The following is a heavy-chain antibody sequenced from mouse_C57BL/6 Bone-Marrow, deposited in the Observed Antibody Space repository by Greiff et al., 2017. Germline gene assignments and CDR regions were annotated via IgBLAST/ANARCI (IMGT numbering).Heavy chain of an antibody. V-gene: IGHV1-55*01. CDR2: IYPGSGST. Sequence: QVQLQQPGAELVKPGASVKMSCKASGYTFTSYWITWVKQRPGQGLEWIGDIYPGSGSTNYNEKFKSKATLTVDTSSSTAYMQLSSLTSEDSAVYYCASAPHYYGSSSDYWGQGTTLTVSS. CDR1: GYTFTSYW. CDR3: ASAPHYYGSSSDY. J-gene: IGHJ2*01. D-gene: IGHD1-1*01.